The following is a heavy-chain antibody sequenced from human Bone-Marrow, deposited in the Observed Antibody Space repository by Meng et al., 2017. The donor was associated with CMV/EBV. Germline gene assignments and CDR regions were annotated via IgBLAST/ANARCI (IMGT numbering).Heavy chain of an antibody. CDR3: ARDRVMHYHGSVSYRVYYYGMDV. Sequence: SETLSLTCTVSGGSISSYYWSWIRQPPGKGLEWIGYIYYSGSTNYNPSLKSRVTISVDTSKNQFSLKLSSVTAADTAVYYCARDRVMHYHGSVSYRVYYYGMDVWGQGTTVTVSS. CDR2: IYYSGST. CDR1: GGSISSYY. J-gene: IGHJ6*02. V-gene: IGHV4-59*01. D-gene: IGHD3-10*01.